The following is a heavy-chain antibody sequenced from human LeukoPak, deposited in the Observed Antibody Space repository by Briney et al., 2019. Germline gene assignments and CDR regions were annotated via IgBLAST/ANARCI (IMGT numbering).Heavy chain of an antibody. J-gene: IGHJ4*02. Sequence: SVKVSCKASGGTFSSYTISWVRQAPGQGLEWMGRIIPILGIANYAQKFQGTVTITADKSTSTAYMELSSLRSEDAAVYYCATLRGYYYDSSGYYPPFDYWGQGTLVTVSS. CDR3: ATLRGYYYDSSGYYPPFDY. D-gene: IGHD3-22*01. V-gene: IGHV1-69*02. CDR1: GGTFSSYT. CDR2: IIPILGIA.